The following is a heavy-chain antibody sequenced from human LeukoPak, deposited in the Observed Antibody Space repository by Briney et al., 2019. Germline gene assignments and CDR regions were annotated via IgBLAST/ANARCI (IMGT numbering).Heavy chain of an antibody. CDR1: GGSFSGYY. CDR3: VYCSSTTCYMARPYY. V-gene: IGHV4-34*01. Sequence: SETLSLTCDVYGGSFSGYYWSWIRQPPGKGLEWIGEINHSGSTNYNPSLKSRVTILVDTSKNQVSLELSSVTAADTAVYYCVYCSSTTCYMARPYYWGQGTLVTVSS. D-gene: IGHD2-2*02. CDR2: INHSGST. J-gene: IGHJ4*02.